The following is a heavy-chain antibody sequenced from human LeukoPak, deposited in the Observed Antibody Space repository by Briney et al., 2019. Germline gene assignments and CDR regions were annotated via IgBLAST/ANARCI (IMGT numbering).Heavy chain of an antibody. D-gene: IGHD5-24*01. J-gene: IGHJ4*02. CDR2: IVVGSGNT. CDR3: AADLEESRDGYNFYFDY. CDR1: GFTFTSSA. Sequence: GTSVKVSCKASGFTFTSSAVQWVRQARGQRLEWIGWIVVGSGNTNYALKFQERVTITRGMSTSTAYMELSSLRSEDTAVYYCAADLEESRDGYNFYFDYWGQGTLVTVSS. V-gene: IGHV1-58*01.